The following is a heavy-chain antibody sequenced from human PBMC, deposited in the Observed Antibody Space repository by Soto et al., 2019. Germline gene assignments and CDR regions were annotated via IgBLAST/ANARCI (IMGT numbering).Heavy chain of an antibody. D-gene: IGHD4-17*01. Sequence: GGSLRLSCAASGFTFSSYGMHWVRQAPGKGLEWVAVIWYDGSNKYYADSVKGRFTISRDNSKNTLYLQMNSLGAEDTAVYYCARGYGDYHNLDYWGQGTLVTVSS. J-gene: IGHJ4*02. CDR3: ARGYGDYHNLDY. CDR1: GFTFSSYG. CDR2: IWYDGSNK. V-gene: IGHV3-33*01.